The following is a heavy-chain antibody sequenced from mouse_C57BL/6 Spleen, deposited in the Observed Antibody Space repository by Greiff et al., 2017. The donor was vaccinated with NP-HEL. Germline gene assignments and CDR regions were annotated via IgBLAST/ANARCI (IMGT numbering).Heavy chain of an antibody. J-gene: IGHJ2*01. CDR2: ISDGGSYT. CDR3: ARDLEGFDY. CDR1: GFTFSSYA. Sequence: EVKLQESGGGLVKPGGSLKLSCAASGFTFSSYAMSWVRQTPEKRLEWVATISDGGSYTYYPDNVKGRFTISRDNAKNNLYLQMSHLKSEDTAMYYCARDLEGFDYWGQGTTLTVSS. V-gene: IGHV5-4*01.